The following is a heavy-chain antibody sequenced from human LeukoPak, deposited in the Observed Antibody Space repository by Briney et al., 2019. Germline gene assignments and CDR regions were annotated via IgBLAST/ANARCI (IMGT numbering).Heavy chain of an antibody. CDR1: GFTFSSYA. CDR2: ISGSGGST. V-gene: IGHV3-23*01. CDR3: ANKVANWFDP. D-gene: IGHD5-12*01. Sequence: GGSLRLSCAASGFTFSSYAMSWVRQAPGKGLEWVSAISGSGGSTYYAGSVKGRFTISRDNSKNTLYLQMNSLRAEDTAVYYCANKVANWFDPWGQGTLVTVSS. J-gene: IGHJ5*02.